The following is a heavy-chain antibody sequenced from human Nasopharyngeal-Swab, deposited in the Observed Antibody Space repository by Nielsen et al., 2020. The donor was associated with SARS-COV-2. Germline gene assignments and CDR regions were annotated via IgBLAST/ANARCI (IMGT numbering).Heavy chain of an antibody. V-gene: IGHV4-39*01. Sequence: SETLSLTCTVSGGSISSSSYYWGWIRQPPGKGLEWIGSIYYSGSTYYNPSLKSRVTISVDTPKNQFSLKLSSVTAADTAVYYCATYGYGSYHYYYMDVWGKGTTVTVSS. CDR1: GGSISSSSYY. CDR3: ATYGYGSYHYYYMDV. D-gene: IGHD5-18*01. J-gene: IGHJ6*03. CDR2: IYYSGST.